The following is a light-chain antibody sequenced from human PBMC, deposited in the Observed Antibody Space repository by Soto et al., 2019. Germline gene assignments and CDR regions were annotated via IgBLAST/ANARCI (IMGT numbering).Light chain of an antibody. V-gene: IGKV1-9*01. CDR2: LAS. CDR1: QGISNS. Sequence: DIQLTQSPAFLSASVGDRVSITCRASQGISNSLAWYQQKPGKAPKLLMYLASTLQSGVPARFSGSGSGTNFTLTISSLQPEDFATYYCQQLIRFPTKFGQGTKVDIK. CDR3: QQLIRFPTK. J-gene: IGKJ1*01.